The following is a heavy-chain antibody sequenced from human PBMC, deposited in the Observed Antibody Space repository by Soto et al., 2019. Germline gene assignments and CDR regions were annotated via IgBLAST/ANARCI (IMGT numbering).Heavy chain of an antibody. Sequence: PGGSLRLSCAASGFTFSSYNMNWVRQAPGKGLEWVSSISSSSSYIYYADSVKGRFTISRDNAKNTVYLQMKSLRDEDTAVYYCAKNSYGDSWNFGLDVWGQGTTVTVSS. CDR2: ISSSSSYI. CDR1: GFTFSSYN. V-gene: IGHV3-21*04. CDR3: AKNSYGDSWNFGLDV. D-gene: IGHD4-17*01. J-gene: IGHJ6*02.